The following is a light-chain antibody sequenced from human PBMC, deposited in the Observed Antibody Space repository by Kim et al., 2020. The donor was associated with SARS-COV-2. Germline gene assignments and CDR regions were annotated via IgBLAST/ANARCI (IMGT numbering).Light chain of an antibody. J-gene: IGLJ3*02. V-gene: IGLV3-19*01. CDR1: SLRSYY. CDR2: GKN. CDR3: NSRDSSGNHWV. Sequence: ALGRTVRITCQGDSLRSYYASWYQQKPGPAPVLVIYGKNNRPSGIPDRFSGSSSGNTASLTITGAQAEDEADYYCNSRDSSGNHWVFGGGTQLTVL.